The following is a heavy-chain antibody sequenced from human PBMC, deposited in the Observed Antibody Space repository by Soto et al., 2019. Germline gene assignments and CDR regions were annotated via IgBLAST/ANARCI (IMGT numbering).Heavy chain of an antibody. V-gene: IGHV1-69*06. CDR2: IIPIFGTA. CDR3: ARAAPKLDLGREYGMDV. CDR1: GCTFSSYA. D-gene: IGHD7-27*01. Sequence: SVKVSCKASGCTFSSYAISWVRQAPGQGLEWMGGIIPIFGTANYAQKFQGRVTITADKSTSTAYMELSSLRSEDTAVYYCARAAPKLDLGREYGMDVWGQGTRITVSS. J-gene: IGHJ6*02.